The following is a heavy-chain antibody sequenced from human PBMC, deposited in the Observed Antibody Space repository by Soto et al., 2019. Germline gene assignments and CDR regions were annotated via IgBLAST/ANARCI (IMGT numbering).Heavy chain of an antibody. Sequence: SETLSLTCAVYGGSFSGYYWSWIRQPPGKGLEWIGEINHSGSTNYSPSFQGQVTISADKSISTAYLQWSSLKASDTAMYYCARLDATYYDFWSGYYYYMVARGKGITITV. J-gene: IGHJ6*03. CDR2: INHSGST. CDR3: ARLDATYYDFWSGYYYYMVA. CDR1: GGSFSGYY. D-gene: IGHD3-3*01. V-gene: IGHV4-34*10.